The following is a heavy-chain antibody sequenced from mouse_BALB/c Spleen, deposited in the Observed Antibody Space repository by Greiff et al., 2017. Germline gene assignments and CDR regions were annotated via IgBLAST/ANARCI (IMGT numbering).Heavy chain of an antibody. V-gene: IGHV7-3*02. D-gene: IGHD2-14*01. CDR3: ARDMKVQGGYAMDY. CDR1: GFTFTDYY. J-gene: IGHJ4*01. CDR2: IRNKANGYTT. Sequence: EVKVVESGGGLVQPGGSLRLSCATSGFTFTDYYMSWVRQPPGKALEWLGFIRNKANGYTTEYSASVKGRFTISRDNSQSILYLQMNTLRAEDSATYYCARDMKVQGGYAMDYWGQGTSVTVSS.